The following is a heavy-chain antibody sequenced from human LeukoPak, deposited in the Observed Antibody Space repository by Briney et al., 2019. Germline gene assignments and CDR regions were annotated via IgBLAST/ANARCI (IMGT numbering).Heavy chain of an antibody. CDR3: ARAFSGSGSYYSEMLYYYYYMDV. J-gene: IGHJ6*03. V-gene: IGHV4-59*01. CDR2: IYHSGNT. CDR1: GDSISSYY. D-gene: IGHD3-10*01. Sequence: SETLSLTCTVSGDSISSYYWSWIRQPPGKGLEWIGYIYHSGNTKYNPSLKSRVTISVDTSKNQISLKLNSVTAADTAVYYCARAFSGSGSYYSEMLYYYYYMDVWGKGTTVTISS.